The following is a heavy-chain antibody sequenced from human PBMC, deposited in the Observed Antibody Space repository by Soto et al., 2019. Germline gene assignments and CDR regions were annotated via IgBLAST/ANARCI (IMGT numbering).Heavy chain of an antibody. D-gene: IGHD4-4*01. CDR1: GGTFSSYA. V-gene: IGHV1-69*06. J-gene: IGHJ4*02. Sequence: GASVKVSCKASGGTFSSYAISWVRKAPGQGLEWMGGIIPIFGTANYEQKFQGRVTITADKSTSTAYMELSSLRSEDTAVYYCARDRGYSCFDNWGQGTLVTVSS. CDR2: IIPIFGTA. CDR3: ARDRGYSCFDN.